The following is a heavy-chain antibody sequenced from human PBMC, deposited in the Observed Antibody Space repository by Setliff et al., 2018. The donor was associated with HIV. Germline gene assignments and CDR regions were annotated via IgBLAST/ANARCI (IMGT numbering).Heavy chain of an antibody. CDR2: IIPLFGTT. CDR1: GGTFNNYA. J-gene: IGHJ4*02. Sequence: ASVKVSCKASGGTFNNYAISWVRQAPGQGLEWVGGIIPLFGTTNYAQKFQGRVTMTADASTNTAHMELNSLRSIDTAMYYCATVFYYNSASYPLDYWGQVMLVTVSS. V-gene: IGHV1-69*13. D-gene: IGHD3-10*01. CDR3: ATVFYYNSASYPLDY.